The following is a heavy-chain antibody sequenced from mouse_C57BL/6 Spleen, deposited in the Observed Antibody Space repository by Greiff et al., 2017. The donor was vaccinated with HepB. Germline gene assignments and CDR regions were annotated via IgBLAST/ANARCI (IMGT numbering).Heavy chain of an antibody. CDR1: GFTFSDYG. V-gene: IGHV5-17*01. CDR3: ARKFAY. Sequence: EVQVVESGGGLVKPGGSLKLSCAASGFTFSDYGMHWVRQAPEKGLEWVAYISSGSSTIYYADTVKGRFTISRDNAKNTLFLQMTSLRSEDTAMYYCARKFAYWGQGTLVTVSA. J-gene: IGHJ3*01. CDR2: ISSGSSTI.